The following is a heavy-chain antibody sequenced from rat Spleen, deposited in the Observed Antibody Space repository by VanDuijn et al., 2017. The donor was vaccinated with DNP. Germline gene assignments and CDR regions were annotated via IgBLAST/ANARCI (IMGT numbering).Heavy chain of an antibody. Sequence: EVHLVENGGGLVQPGGSLRLSCAASGFTFSDYGMAWVRQAPKKSLEWVATISSNGGTTYYRDSVKGRFTISRDNAKSTLYLQMDSLRSEDTATYYCARGNDGYYPDWYFDFWGPGTMVTVSS. CDR2: ISSNGGTT. CDR3: ARGNDGYYPDWYFDF. CDR1: GFTFSDYG. J-gene: IGHJ1*01. D-gene: IGHD1-12*03. V-gene: IGHV5-7*01.